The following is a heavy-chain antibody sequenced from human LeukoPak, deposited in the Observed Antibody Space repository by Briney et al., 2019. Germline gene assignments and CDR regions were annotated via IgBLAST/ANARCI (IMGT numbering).Heavy chain of an antibody. CDR2: ISYDGSNK. CDR1: GFTFSSYA. Sequence: PGGSLRLSCAASGFTFSSYAMHWVRQAPGKGLEWVAVISYDGSNKYYADSVKGRFTISRDNSKNTLYLQMNSLRAEDTAVYYCARDYRGYSLFDYWGQGTLVTVSS. V-gene: IGHV3-30*04. J-gene: IGHJ4*02. CDR3: ARDYRGYSLFDY. D-gene: IGHD5-18*01.